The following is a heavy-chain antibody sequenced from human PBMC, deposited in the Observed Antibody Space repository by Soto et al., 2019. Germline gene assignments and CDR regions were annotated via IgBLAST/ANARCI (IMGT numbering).Heavy chain of an antibody. CDR1: VGSINSSSYF. CDR3: ARHYSSGSRNWFDP. Sequence: PSETLSLTCIVSVGSINSSSYFWCWVRHPPGKGLEWIGSIYYSGSTYYNPSLRSRVTISVDTSKNQFSLKLSSVTAADTAVFYCARHYSSGSRNWFDPWGQGTLVTVSS. J-gene: IGHJ5*02. V-gene: IGHV4-39*01. CDR2: IYYSGST. D-gene: IGHD6-19*01.